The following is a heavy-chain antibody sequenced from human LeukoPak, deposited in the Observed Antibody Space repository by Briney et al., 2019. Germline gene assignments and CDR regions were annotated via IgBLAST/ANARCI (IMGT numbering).Heavy chain of an antibody. Sequence: SETLSLTCTVSGVSITSYHWSWIRQPAGKGLEWIGRIHSNGNPNYNPSLKSRVTISVDTSRNYFSLKLTSVTAADTAVYYCARQTTVITGPFDYRGQGALVAVSS. CDR2: IHSNGNP. J-gene: IGHJ4*02. CDR1: GVSITSYH. D-gene: IGHD4-23*01. V-gene: IGHV4-4*07. CDR3: ARQTTVITGPFDY.